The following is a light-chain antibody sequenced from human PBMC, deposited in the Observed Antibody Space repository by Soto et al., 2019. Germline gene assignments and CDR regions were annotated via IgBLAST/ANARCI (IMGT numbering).Light chain of an antibody. Sequence: QSVLTQPASVSGSPGQSITISCTGTGSDIGAYNYVSWYQQHPGKAPKLIIYDVSNRPSGLSNRFSGSKSASTASLTISGLQSEDEADYYCSSYTTSSALFVVFGGGTQLTVL. CDR3: SSYTTSSALFVV. CDR1: GSDIGAYNY. V-gene: IGLV2-14*03. CDR2: DVS. J-gene: IGLJ2*01.